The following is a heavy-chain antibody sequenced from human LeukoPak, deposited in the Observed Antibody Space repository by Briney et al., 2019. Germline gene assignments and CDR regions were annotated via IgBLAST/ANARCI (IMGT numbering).Heavy chain of an antibody. J-gene: IGHJ4*02. Sequence: PSQTLSLTCTVSGGSISSGNYYWGWIRQPPGKGLEWIGSIYYSGSTYYNPSLKSRVTISVDTSKNQFSLKLSSVTAADTAVYYCARHRNEYDYGDYQVIDYWGQGILVTVSS. CDR2: IYYSGST. CDR3: ARHRNEYDYGDYQVIDY. D-gene: IGHD4-17*01. CDR1: GGSISSGNYY. V-gene: IGHV4-39*01.